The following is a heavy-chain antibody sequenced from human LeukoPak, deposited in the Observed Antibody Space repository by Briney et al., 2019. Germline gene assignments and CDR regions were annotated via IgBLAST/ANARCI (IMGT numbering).Heavy chain of an antibody. CDR1: GYSFTSYW. Sequence: GESLKISCKGSGYSFTSYWIGWVRQVPGKGLEWMGIIYPGDSDTRYSPSFQGQVTISADKSISTAYLQWSSLRASDTAMYYCARHPESGSWDDAFDIWGQGTMVTVSS. CDR3: ARHPESGSWDDAFDI. J-gene: IGHJ3*02. D-gene: IGHD6-13*01. CDR2: IYPGDSDT. V-gene: IGHV5-51*01.